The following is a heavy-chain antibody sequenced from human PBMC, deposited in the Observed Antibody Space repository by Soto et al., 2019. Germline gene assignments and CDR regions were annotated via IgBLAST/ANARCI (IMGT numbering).Heavy chain of an antibody. CDR3: ARGSSGCTNGVCWIYYYGMDV. V-gene: IGHV4-4*02. Sequence: SETLSLTCAFSCGSIISSNWWSWVRQPPGKGLEWIGEIYHSGSTNYNPSLKSRVTISVDKSKNQFSLKLSSVTAADTAVYYCARGSSGCTNGVCWIYYYGMDVWGQGATVTVSS. J-gene: IGHJ6*02. CDR2: IYHSGST. D-gene: IGHD2-8*01. CDR1: CGSIISSNW.